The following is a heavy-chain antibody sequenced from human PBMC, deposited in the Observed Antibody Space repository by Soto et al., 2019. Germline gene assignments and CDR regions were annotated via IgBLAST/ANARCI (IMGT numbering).Heavy chain of an antibody. D-gene: IGHD2-2*01. CDR2: ISAYNGNT. V-gene: IGHV1-18*01. CDR1: GYTFTSYG. CDR3: ARPLYCSSTSCYGIDY. J-gene: IGHJ4*02. Sequence: ASVKVSCKASGYTFTSYGISWVRQAPGQGLEWMGWISAYNGNTNYAQKLQGRVTMTTDTSTSTAYMELRSLRSDDTAVYYCARPLYCSSTSCYGIDYWGQGTLVTVSS.